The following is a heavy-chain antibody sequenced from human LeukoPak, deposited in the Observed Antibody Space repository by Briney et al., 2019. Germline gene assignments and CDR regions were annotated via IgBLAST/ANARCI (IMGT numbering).Heavy chain of an antibody. CDR2: INPNSGGT. Sequence: ASVKVSCKASGYTFTSYGISWVRQAPGQGLEWMGWINPNSGGTKYAQKFQGRVTMTRDTSISTAYMELSSLTSDDTAVYYCARDATSDSSSWPLQADYWGQGTLVTVSS. V-gene: IGHV1-2*02. CDR3: ARDATSDSSSWPLQADY. CDR1: GYTFTSYG. J-gene: IGHJ4*02. D-gene: IGHD6-13*01.